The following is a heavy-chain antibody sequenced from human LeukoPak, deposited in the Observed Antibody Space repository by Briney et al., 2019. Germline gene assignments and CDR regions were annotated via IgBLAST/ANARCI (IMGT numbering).Heavy chain of an antibody. Sequence: TPGGSLRLSCAASGFTFSSYSMNWVRQAPGKGLEWVSSISSSSSYIYYADSVKGRFTISRDNAKNSLYLQMNSLRAEDTAVYYCAKVGSDYDSSGHNWFDPWGQGTLVTVSS. CDR1: GFTFSSYS. J-gene: IGHJ5*02. CDR2: ISSSSSYI. V-gene: IGHV3-21*01. CDR3: AKVGSDYDSSGHNWFDP. D-gene: IGHD3-22*01.